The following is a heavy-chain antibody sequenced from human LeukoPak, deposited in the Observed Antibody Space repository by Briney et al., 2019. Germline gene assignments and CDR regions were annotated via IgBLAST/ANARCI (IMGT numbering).Heavy chain of an antibody. CDR3: ARDRVCSGGSCYSQGYYYYGMDA. CDR2: ISGNNGNT. Sequence: ASVKVSCKASGYTFISYGISWVRQAPGQGLEWMGWISGNNGNTYYAQKVQGRVTMTTDTSTSTVYMELRSLRSDDTAVYYCARDRVCSGGSCYSQGYYYYGMDAWGQGTLVTVSS. J-gene: IGHJ6*02. D-gene: IGHD2-15*01. CDR1: GYTFISYG. V-gene: IGHV1-18*01.